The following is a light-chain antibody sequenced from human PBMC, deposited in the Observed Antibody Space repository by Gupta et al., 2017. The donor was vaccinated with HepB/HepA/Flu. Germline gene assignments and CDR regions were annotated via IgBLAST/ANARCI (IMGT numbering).Light chain of an antibody. Sequence: DLQMTLSPSSLSASVGDRVTITCRASQTISSYLNWYQQIPGNAPKILIYAASSLQSGVPARFTGSESGTDFNLTISSLQPEDFATYYCQQTDNTPFTFGVGTXLEIK. J-gene: IGKJ2*01. CDR1: QTISSY. CDR3: QQTDNTPFT. V-gene: IGKV1-39*01. CDR2: AAS.